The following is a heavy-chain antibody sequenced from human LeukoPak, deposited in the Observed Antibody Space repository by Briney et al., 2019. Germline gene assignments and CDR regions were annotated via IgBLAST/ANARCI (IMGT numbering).Heavy chain of an antibody. D-gene: IGHD6-13*01. CDR2: IYNGVNT. J-gene: IGHJ4*02. V-gene: IGHV4-61*01. CDR3: ARDTGYSSSWFSL. CDR1: GASVSSASY. Sequence: SETLSLTCTVSGASVSSASYWSWIRQPPGKGVEWIAHIYNGVNTNYNPSLKSRVTISVDTSKNQFSLKLSSVTAADTAVYYCARDTGYSSSWFSLWGQGTLVTVSS.